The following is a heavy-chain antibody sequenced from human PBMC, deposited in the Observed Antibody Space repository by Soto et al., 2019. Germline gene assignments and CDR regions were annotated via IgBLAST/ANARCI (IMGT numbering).Heavy chain of an antibody. J-gene: IGHJ4*02. D-gene: IGHD4-17*01. CDR1: GYSISSGYY. CDR2: IYHSGST. CDR3: ARRTVTFDY. V-gene: IGHV4-38-2*01. Sequence: PSETLSLTCAVSGYSISSGYYWGWIRQPPGKGLEWIGSIYHSGSTYYNPSLKSRVTISVDTSKNQFSLKLSSVTAADTAVYYCARRTVTFDYWGQGTLVTVSS.